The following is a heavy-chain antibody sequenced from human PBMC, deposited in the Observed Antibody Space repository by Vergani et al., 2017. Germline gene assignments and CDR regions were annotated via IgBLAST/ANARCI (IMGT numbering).Heavy chain of an antibody. CDR1: GYTFTGYY. CDR3: ARDLWQWSHYYFDY. D-gene: IGHD6-19*01. J-gene: IGHJ4*02. V-gene: IGHV1-2*02. Sequence: QVQLVQSGAEVKKTGASVKVTCKASGYTFTGYYMHWVRQAPGQGLEWMGWINPKSGGTNYEQKFQGRVTMTRDTSISTADMELSRLRSDDTAGYYCARDLWQWSHYYFDYWGQGTLVTVSS. CDR2: INPKSGGT.